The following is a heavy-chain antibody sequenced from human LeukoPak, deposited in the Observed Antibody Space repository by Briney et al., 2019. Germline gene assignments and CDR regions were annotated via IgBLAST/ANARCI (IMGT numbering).Heavy chain of an antibody. V-gene: IGHV3-23*01. CDR3: AKDPGMQQLIDY. Sequence: GGSLRLSCAASGFTVSSNYMSWVRQAPGKGLEWVSAISGSGGSTYYADSVKGRFTISRDNSKNTLYLQMNSLRAEDTAVYYCAKDPGMQQLIDYWGQGTLVTVSS. CDR1: GFTVSSNY. CDR2: ISGSGGST. J-gene: IGHJ4*02. D-gene: IGHD6-13*01.